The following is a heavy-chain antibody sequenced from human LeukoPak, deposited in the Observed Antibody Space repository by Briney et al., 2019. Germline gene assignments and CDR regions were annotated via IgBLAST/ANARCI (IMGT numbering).Heavy chain of an antibody. Sequence: SVKVSCKASGGTFSSYAISWVRQAPGQGLEWMGGIIPIFGTANYAQKFQGRVTTTADESTSTAYMELSSLRSEDTAVYYCARYYSGGSCPKGYFDYWGQGTLVTVSS. CDR2: IIPIFGTA. D-gene: IGHD2-15*01. V-gene: IGHV1-69*13. CDR3: ARYYSGGSCPKGYFDY. CDR1: GGTFSSYA. J-gene: IGHJ4*02.